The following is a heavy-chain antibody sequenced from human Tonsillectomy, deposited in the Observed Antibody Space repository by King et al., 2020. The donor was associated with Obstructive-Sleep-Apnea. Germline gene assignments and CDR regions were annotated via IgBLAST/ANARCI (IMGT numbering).Heavy chain of an antibody. D-gene: IGHD3-3*01. V-gene: IGHV3-23*04. J-gene: IGHJ4*02. CDR3: ARSYDFWSGPHD. CDR2: ISGSSDST. Sequence: EVQLVESGGGLVQPGGSLRLSCAASGFTFSSLVMNWVRQAPGKGLEWGSGISGSSDSTYYADSVKGRFTISRDNSKNTLYLQMNSLRAEDTALYYCARSYDFWSGPHDWGQGTLVTVSS. CDR1: GFTFSSLV.